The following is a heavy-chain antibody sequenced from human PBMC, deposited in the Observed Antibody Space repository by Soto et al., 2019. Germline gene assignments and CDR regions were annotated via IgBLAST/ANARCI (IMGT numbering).Heavy chain of an antibody. J-gene: IGHJ4*02. Sequence: EVQLLASGGGLVQPGGSLRLSCAASGFSFASYAMNWVRQAPGKGLEWVSGIRGSGGSTYYADSVKGRFTISRDNSKNTLYLQLSSLRVEDTAVYYCAKGFGISWQYYLDYWGQGTLVTVSS. V-gene: IGHV3-23*01. D-gene: IGHD3-10*01. CDR2: IRGSGGST. CDR3: AKGFGISWQYYLDY. CDR1: GFSFASYA.